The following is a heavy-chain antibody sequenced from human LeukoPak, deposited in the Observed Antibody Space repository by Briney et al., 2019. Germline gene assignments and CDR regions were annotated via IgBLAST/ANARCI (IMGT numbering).Heavy chain of an antibody. CDR3: ANNRIAAAGTFDY. Sequence: PGGSLRLSCAASGFTFSSYAMSWVRQAPGKGLEWVSAISGSGDSTYYADSVKGRFTISRDNSKNTLYLQMNSPRAEDTAVYYCANNRIAAAGTFDYWGQGTLVTVSS. D-gene: IGHD6-13*01. V-gene: IGHV3-23*01. CDR1: GFTFSSYA. J-gene: IGHJ4*02. CDR2: ISGSGDST.